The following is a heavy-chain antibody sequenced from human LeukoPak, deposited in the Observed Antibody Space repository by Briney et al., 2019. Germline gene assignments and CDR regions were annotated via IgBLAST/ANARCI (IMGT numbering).Heavy chain of an antibody. J-gene: IGHJ2*01. CDR2: ISGSGGST. CDR3: AKDRASSWWYFDL. V-gene: IGHV3-23*01. Sequence: GGSLRLSCAASGFTFNSYAMNWVRQAPGKGLEWVSTISGSGGSTYYADSVKGRFTISRDNSKNTLYLQMNSLRAEDTAVYCAKDRASSWWYFDLWGRGTLVTVSS. D-gene: IGHD1-26*01. CDR1: GFTFNSYA.